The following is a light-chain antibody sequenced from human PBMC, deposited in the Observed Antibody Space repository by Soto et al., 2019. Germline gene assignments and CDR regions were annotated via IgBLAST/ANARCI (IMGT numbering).Light chain of an antibody. Sequence: DIQMTQSPSSLSASVGDRVTIACRASQSIDDYLNWYQQKPGKAPELLIYGASRLQSGVPSRFSGTGSGTGFTLTISSLQAEDFATYYCQQSFSSPRTFGQGTKVEIK. CDR2: GAS. V-gene: IGKV1-39*01. CDR3: QQSFSSPRT. CDR1: QSIDDY. J-gene: IGKJ2*01.